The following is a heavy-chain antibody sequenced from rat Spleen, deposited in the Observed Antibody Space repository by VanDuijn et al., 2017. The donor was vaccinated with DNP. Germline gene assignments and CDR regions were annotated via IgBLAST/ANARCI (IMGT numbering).Heavy chain of an antibody. Sequence: EVQLQESGSGLVKPSQSLSLTCSVTGFSIASNYWGWIRKFPRNSMEWIGHISYSGRTNFNPSLESRISITRDTSKNQFFLQLRSMTAEDTATYYCAREVIVRSTFSHWGQGVMVTVSS. CDR3: AREVIVRSTFSH. J-gene: IGHJ2*01. CDR2: ISYSGRT. CDR1: GFSIASNY. V-gene: IGHV3-1*01. D-gene: IGHD4-3*01.